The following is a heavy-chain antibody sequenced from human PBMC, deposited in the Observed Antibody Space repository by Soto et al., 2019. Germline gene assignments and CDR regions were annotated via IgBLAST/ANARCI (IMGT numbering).Heavy chain of an antibody. Sequence: QVQLQQSGPGLVKPSETLSLTCTVSGGSISSYYWSWIRLPPGQGLEWIGYIYYSGNTNYNPFLKSRVTMSVDMSKNQFSLTLSSVTAADTAVYYCARALPTLAAAGHVEYWGQGTLVTVSS. CDR1: GGSISSYY. D-gene: IGHD6-13*01. J-gene: IGHJ4*02. CDR2: IYYSGNT. V-gene: IGHV4-59*01. CDR3: ARALPTLAAAGHVEY.